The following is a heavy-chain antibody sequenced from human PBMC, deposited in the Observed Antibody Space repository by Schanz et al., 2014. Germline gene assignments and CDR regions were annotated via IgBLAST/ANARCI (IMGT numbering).Heavy chain of an antibody. D-gene: IGHD3-16*01. V-gene: IGHV1-69*02. CDR3: ARGGVEMATIRDAFDL. CDR2: NIHVLGVT. Sequence: QVPLVQSGAEVKKPGSSVNVSCEASGGTFGRYTISWLRQASGQGLEWMGRNIHVLGVTNYAQKFQGRLTITVDQSKTTAFMELSSLTSEDTALYYCARGGVEMATIRDAFDLWGQGTMVTVS. J-gene: IGHJ3*01. CDR1: GGTFGRYT.